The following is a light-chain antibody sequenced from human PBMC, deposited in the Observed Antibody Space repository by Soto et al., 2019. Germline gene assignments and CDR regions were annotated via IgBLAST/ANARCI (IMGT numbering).Light chain of an antibody. CDR1: QSISSW. CDR3: QQYRGT. Sequence: DIQMTQSPSTLSASVGDRVTITCRASQSISSWLAWYQQKPGKAPKLLIYDASSLESGVPSRFSGSGSGTEFTLTSSSLQPDDFATYYCQQYRGTFGQGTKVDIK. CDR2: DAS. J-gene: IGKJ2*02. V-gene: IGKV1-5*01.